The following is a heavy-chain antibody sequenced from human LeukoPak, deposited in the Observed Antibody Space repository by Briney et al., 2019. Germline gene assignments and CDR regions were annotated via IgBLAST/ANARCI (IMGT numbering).Heavy chain of an antibody. CDR2: ISHDGSNK. V-gene: IGHV3-30*18. CDR1: GFTFSSYG. D-gene: IGHD5-18*01. Sequence: GGSLRLSCAASGFTFSSYGMHWVRQAPGKGLEWVAVISHDGSNKYYADSVKGRFTISRDNSKNTLYLQMNSLRAEDTAVYYCAKSPTEYSYGEIDYWGQGTLVTVSS. J-gene: IGHJ4*02. CDR3: AKSPTEYSYGEIDY.